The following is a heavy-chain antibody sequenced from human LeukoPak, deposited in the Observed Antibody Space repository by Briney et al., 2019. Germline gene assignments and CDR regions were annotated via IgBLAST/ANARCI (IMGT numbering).Heavy chain of an antibody. V-gene: IGHV3-23*01. CDR1: GFTFSSCA. D-gene: IGHD6-19*01. CDR2: VSVNGGTT. J-gene: IGHJ6*03. Sequence: PGGSLRLSCAASGFTFSSCALSWVRQAPGKGLEWVSTVSVNGGTTYYADSVKGRFTISRDNAKNSLYLQMNSLRDEDTALYYCAKDGQRRAVSVVTCMDVWGKGTTVTVSS. CDR3: AKDGQRRAVSVVTCMDV.